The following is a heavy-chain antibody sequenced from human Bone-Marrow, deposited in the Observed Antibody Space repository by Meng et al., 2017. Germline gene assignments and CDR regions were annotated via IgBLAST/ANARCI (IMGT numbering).Heavy chain of an antibody. J-gene: IGHJ6*02. CDR2: IIPIFGTA. Sequence: SLNVSCKGSGGTFSSYDISWVRQAPGQGLEWMGGIIPIFGTANYAQKFQGRVTITADESTSTAYMELRSLRSDDTAVYYCARDFPLESTHRKSYYYYYGMDVWGQGTTVTVSS. CDR3: ARDFPLESTHRKSYYYYYGMDV. CDR1: GGTFSSYD. V-gene: IGHV1-69*13.